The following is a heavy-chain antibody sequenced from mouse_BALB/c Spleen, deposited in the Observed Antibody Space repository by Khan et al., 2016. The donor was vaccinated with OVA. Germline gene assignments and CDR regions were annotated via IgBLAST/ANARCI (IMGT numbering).Heavy chain of an antibody. CDR3: AKEWASWFAY. J-gene: IGHJ3*01. CDR2: INPNNGGT. V-gene: IGHV1-18*01. CDR1: GYTFTDYN. D-gene: IGHD3-1*01. Sequence: VQLQQSGPELVKPGASVKIPCKASGYTFTDYNIDWVKQSHGKSLEWIGDINPNNGGTIYNQKFTGKATLTVDKSSSTAYMELHSLTSEDTAVYYCAKEWASWFAYWGQGTLVTVSA.